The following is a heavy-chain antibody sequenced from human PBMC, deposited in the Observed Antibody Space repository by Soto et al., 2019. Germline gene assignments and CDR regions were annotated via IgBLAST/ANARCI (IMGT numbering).Heavy chain of an antibody. V-gene: IGHV4-4*07. CDR2: VFSDGDT. J-gene: IGHJ4*02. D-gene: IGHD5-12*01. CDR3: AREARGGYSGIFDN. Sequence: SETLSLTCTVSGDSSSSDYWSWIRQPAGKGLEWIGRVFSDGDTKLNPSLTGRVTMSIDTSKKQLSLRLSSVTAADTAVYYCAREARGGYSGIFDNWGQGTRVTVSS. CDR1: GDSSSSDY.